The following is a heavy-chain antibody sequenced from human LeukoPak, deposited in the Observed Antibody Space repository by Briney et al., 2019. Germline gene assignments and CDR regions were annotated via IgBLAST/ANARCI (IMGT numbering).Heavy chain of an antibody. J-gene: IGHJ6*03. Sequence: SETLSLTCAVYGGSFSGYYWSWIRQPPGKGLEWIGEINHSGSTNYNPSLKSRVTISVDTSKNQFSLKLSSVTAADTAVYYCARVSRYCSSTSCYRYYYIDVWGKGTTVTVSS. CDR1: GGSFSGYY. V-gene: IGHV4-34*01. D-gene: IGHD2-2*01. CDR3: ARVSRYCSSTSCYRYYYIDV. CDR2: INHSGST.